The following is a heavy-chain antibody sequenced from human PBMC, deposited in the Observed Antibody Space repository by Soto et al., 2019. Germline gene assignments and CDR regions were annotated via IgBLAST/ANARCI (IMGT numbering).Heavy chain of an antibody. J-gene: IGHJ4*02. D-gene: IGHD6-19*01. CDR1: GGSLSSGGYY. Sequence: SDTLSLTCTVSGGSLSSGGYYWSWISQHPGKGLEWIGYIYYSGSTNYNPSLKSRVTISVDTSKNQFSLKLSSVTAADTAVYYCARGQYISGWTGELDYWGQGTLVTVSS. CDR3: ARGQYISGWTGELDY. CDR2: IYYSGST. V-gene: IGHV4-61*08.